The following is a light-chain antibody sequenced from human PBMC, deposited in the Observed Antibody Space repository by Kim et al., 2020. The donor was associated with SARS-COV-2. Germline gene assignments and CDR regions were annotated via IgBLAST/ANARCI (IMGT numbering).Light chain of an antibody. Sequence: SVKPPCALGNGHCNYAIAGQQQQAGQGPRYLMKVNSDGSHSKGDGIPDRFSGSSSGAERYLTISSLQSDDEADYYCQTWGPGIRVFGGGAKVTVL. V-gene: IGLV4-69*01. CDR1: NGHCNYA. CDR2: VNSDGSH. CDR3: QTWGPGIRV. J-gene: IGLJ3*02.